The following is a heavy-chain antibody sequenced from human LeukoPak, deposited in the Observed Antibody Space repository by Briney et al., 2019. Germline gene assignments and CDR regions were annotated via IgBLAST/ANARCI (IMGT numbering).Heavy chain of an antibody. CDR1: RFTLSSYV. Sequence: PGVSLRLSCAASRFTLSSYVMTWVRQAPGKGLEGVSSIGASGENKQYADSVRGRFTIYRDITKNTLYLHMSSLSAEATAVYHCAKKGVVRDVWGQGTTVTVSS. V-gene: IGHV3-23*01. J-gene: IGHJ6*02. CDR3: AKKGVVRDV. CDR2: IGASGENK. D-gene: IGHD6-6*01.